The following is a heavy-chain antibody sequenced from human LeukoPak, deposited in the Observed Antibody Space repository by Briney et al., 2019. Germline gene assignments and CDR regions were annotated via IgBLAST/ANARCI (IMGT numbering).Heavy chain of an antibody. J-gene: IGHJ4*02. CDR3: ARDSPHSGRVD. V-gene: IGHV4-59*01. CDR1: GGSISSYY. CDR2: IYYSGST. D-gene: IGHD1-26*01. Sequence: SETLSPTCTVSGGSISSYYWSWIRQPPGKGLEWIGYIYYSGSTNYNPSLKSRVTISVDTSKNQFSLKLSSVTAADTAVYYCARDSPHSGRVDWGQGTLVTVSS.